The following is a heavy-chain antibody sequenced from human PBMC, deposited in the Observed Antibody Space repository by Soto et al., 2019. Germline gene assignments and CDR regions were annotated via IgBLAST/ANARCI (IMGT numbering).Heavy chain of an antibody. V-gene: IGHV3-7*04. CDR1: GFTFSSYW. Sequence: TGGSLRLSCASSGFTFSSYWMSWVRQAPGKGLEWVANIKQGGSEKYYVDSVKGRCTISRDNAKNSLYLQMNRLRAEDTAVYYCARAEGSDAFDIWGQGTMVTVSS. CDR3: ARAEGSDAFDI. CDR2: IKQGGSEK. J-gene: IGHJ3*02.